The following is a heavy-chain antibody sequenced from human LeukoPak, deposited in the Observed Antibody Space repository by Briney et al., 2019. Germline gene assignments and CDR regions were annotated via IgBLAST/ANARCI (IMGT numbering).Heavy chain of an antibody. CDR3: ARVAGYGMDV. CDR2: IRNKANSYTT. Sequence: GGSLRLSCAASGFTFSDHYMDWVRQAPGKGLEWVGRIRNKANSYTTDCAASVKGRFSISRDDSKNSLYLQMNSLKTEDTAVYYCARVAGYGMDVWGQGTTVTVSS. J-gene: IGHJ6*02. V-gene: IGHV3-72*01. CDR1: GFTFSDHY.